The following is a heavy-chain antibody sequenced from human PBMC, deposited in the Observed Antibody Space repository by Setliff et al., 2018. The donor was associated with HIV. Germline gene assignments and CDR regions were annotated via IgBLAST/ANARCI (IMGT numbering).Heavy chain of an antibody. Sequence: ASETLSLTCTVSGGSISSRSYYWGWIRQPPGKGLEWIGSLYYSGSTYYNPSLKSRVTISVDTSKNQFSLKLSSVTAADTAAYYCARLKSGSLGGYVDYWGQGTLVTVSS. V-gene: IGHV4-39*07. CDR2: LYYSGST. J-gene: IGHJ4*02. CDR1: GGSISSRSYY. D-gene: IGHD3-16*01. CDR3: ARLKSGSLGGYVDY.